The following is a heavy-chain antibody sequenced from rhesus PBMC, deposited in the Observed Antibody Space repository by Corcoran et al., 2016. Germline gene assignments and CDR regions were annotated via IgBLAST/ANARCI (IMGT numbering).Heavy chain of an antibody. CDR2: ISNIGATV. Sequence: DVQLVESGGGLVQPGGSLRLACEASGFTFRDYAMHWVRQAPGKGGELVTSISNIGATVDYDDYGTGRFNVSRDNARNSLSLKMNSLRAEDTAVYYCSRDDYRSSWGQGVLITVSS. J-gene: IGHJ4*01. CDR1: GFTFRDYA. CDR3: SRDDYRSS. D-gene: IGHD4-29*01. V-gene: IGHV3-183*02.